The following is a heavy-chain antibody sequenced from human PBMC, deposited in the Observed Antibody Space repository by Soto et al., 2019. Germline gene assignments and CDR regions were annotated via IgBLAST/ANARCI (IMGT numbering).Heavy chain of an antibody. CDR3: ARLIHYGDYVGWFAP. J-gene: IGHJ5*02. V-gene: IGHV4-59*08. Sequence: PSETLSLTCTVSGGSISSYYWSWIRQPPGKGLEWIGYIYYSGSTNYNPSLKSRVTISVDTSKNQFSLKLSSVTAADTAVYYCARLIHYGDYVGWFAPWGQGTLVTVSS. D-gene: IGHD4-17*01. CDR2: IYYSGST. CDR1: GGSISSYY.